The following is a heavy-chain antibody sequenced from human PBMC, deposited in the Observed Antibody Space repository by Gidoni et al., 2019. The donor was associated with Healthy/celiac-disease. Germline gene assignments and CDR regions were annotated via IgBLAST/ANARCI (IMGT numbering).Heavy chain of an antibody. D-gene: IGHD5-18*01. V-gene: IGHV4-59*01. CDR2: IYYSGST. Sequence: QVQLQESGPGLVKPSETLSLTCTVSGGSISSYYWSWIRQPPGKGLEWIGYIYYSGSTNYNPSLKSRVTISVDTSKNQFSLKLSSVTAADTAVYYCARDGAVDTAMGLDYWGQGTLVTVSS. CDR3: ARDGAVDTAMGLDY. CDR1: GGSISSYY. J-gene: IGHJ4*02.